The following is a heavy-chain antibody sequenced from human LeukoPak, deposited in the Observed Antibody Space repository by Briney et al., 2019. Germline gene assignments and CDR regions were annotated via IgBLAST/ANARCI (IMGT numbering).Heavy chain of an antibody. V-gene: IGHV4-61*01. CDR1: GGSISSGSYY. CDR3: ARTVPAAIGYYFDY. CDR2: IYYSGST. Sequence: SETLSLTCTVSGGSISSGSYYWSWIRQPPGKGLEWIGYIYYSGSTNYNPSLKSRVTISVDTSKNQFSLKLSSVTAADTAVYYCARTVPAAIGYYFDYWGQGTLVTVSS. D-gene: IGHD2-2*02. J-gene: IGHJ4*02.